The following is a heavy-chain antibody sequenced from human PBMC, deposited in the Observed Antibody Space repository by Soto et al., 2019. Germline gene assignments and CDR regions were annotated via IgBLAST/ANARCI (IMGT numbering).Heavy chain of an antibody. CDR3: ARDGPDSILVLMVYAPYWLFDY. Sequence: PGGSLRLSCAASGFTFSSYAMHWVRQAPGKGLEWVAVISYDGSNKYYADSVRGRFTISRDNSKNTLYLQMNSLRAEDTAVYYCARDGPDSILVLMVYAPYWLFDYWGQGTLVTVSS. D-gene: IGHD2-8*01. J-gene: IGHJ4*02. CDR2: ISYDGSNK. V-gene: IGHV3-30-3*01. CDR1: GFTFSSYA.